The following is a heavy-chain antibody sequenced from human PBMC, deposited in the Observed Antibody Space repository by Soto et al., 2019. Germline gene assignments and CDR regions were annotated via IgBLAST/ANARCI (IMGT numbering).Heavy chain of an antibody. V-gene: IGHV3-30*18. CDR3: AKDLDLGYCSGGSCYSTYNWFDP. J-gene: IGHJ5*02. D-gene: IGHD2-15*01. CDR2: ISYDGSNK. CDR1: GFTFSSYG. Sequence: LRLSCAASGFTFSSYGMHWVRQAPGKGLEWVAVISYDGSNKYYADSVKGRFTISRDNSKNTLYLQMNSLRAEDTAVYYCAKDLDLGYCSGGSCYSTYNWFDPWGQGTLVTVSS.